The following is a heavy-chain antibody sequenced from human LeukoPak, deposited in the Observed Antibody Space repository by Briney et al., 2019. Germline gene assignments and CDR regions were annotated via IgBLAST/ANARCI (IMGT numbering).Heavy chain of an antibody. D-gene: IGHD3-9*01. CDR3: ARAFYDILTGLAYYFDY. Sequence: GGSLRLSCAASGFTFSSYSMNWVRQAPGKGLEWVSSISSSSSYINYADSVKDRFTISRDNAKNSLYLQMNSLRAEDTAVYYCARAFYDILTGLAYYFDYWGQGTLVTVSS. CDR1: GFTFSSYS. V-gene: IGHV3-21*01. CDR2: ISSSSSYI. J-gene: IGHJ4*02.